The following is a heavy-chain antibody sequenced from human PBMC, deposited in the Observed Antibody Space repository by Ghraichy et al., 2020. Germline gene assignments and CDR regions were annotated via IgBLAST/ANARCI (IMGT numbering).Heavy chain of an antibody. V-gene: IGHV1-2*02. CDR3: ASFVDSSGYFFEDAFDI. CDR1: GYTFTGYY. J-gene: IGHJ3*02. D-gene: IGHD3-22*01. CDR2: INPNSGGT. Sequence: ASVKVSCKASGYTFTGYYMHWVRQAPGQGLEWMGWINPNSGGTNYAQKFQGRVTMTRDTSISTAYMELSRLRSDDTAVYYCASFVDSSGYFFEDAFDIWGQGTMVTVSS.